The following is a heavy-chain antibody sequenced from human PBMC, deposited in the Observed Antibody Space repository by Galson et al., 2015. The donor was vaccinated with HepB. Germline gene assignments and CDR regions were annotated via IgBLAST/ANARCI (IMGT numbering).Heavy chain of an antibody. CDR2: IYYRGST. V-gene: IGHV4-59*01. CDR3: ARKISSSWGNYNYYYGMDV. CDR1: GGSISSYY. Sequence: TLSLTCTVSGGSISSYYWSWIRQPPGKGLEWIGYIYYRGSTNYNPSLKSRVTLSVDTSKNQFSLKLSSVTAADTAVYYCARKISSSWGNYNYYYGMDVWGQGSTVTVSS. D-gene: IGHD6-13*01. J-gene: IGHJ6*02.